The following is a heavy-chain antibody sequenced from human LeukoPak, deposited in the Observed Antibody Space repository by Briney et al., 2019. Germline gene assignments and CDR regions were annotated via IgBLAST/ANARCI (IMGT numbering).Heavy chain of an antibody. V-gene: IGHV3-30*03. Sequence: PGRSLRLSCAASGFTFSNYGMHWVRQAPGKGLEWVAVISYDGSNKYYADSVKGRFTLSRDNSKNTLYLQMNSLRPEDTAVYSCATGRPYGSGSYSPDWGQGTLVTVSS. CDR2: ISYDGSNK. CDR1: GFTFSNYG. CDR3: ATGRPYGSGSYSPD. D-gene: IGHD3-10*01. J-gene: IGHJ4*02.